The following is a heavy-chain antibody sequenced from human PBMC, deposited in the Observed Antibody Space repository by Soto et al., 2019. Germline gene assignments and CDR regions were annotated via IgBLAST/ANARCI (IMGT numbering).Heavy chain of an antibody. Sequence: ASVKVSCKTSGYTFATYGINCVRQAPGQGLEWMGWISAYNGNTNYAQKLQGRVTMTTDTSTSTAYMEQRSLRSDDTAVYYCARDLAAVVRGHLISPHDYWGQGTLVTVSS. D-gene: IGHD3-10*01. V-gene: IGHV1-18*01. CDR1: GYTFATYG. J-gene: IGHJ4*02. CDR3: ARDLAAVVRGHLISPHDY. CDR2: ISAYNGNT.